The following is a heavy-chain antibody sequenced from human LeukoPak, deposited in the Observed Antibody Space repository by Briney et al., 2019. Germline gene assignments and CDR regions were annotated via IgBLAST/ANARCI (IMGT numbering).Heavy chain of an antibody. CDR2: IGGSDNTM. CDR1: GFTFSAYQ. J-gene: IGHJ4*02. CDR3: ARDIQYIGSTYYFDL. Sequence: GGSLGLSCEASGFTFSAYQMSWIRQAPGKGLEGVSYIGGSDNTMSYADSVKGRFTISRDNAKNSLYLQMNSLRAEDTAVYYCARDIQYIGSTYYFDLWGQGTLVTVSS. D-gene: IGHD1-26*01. V-gene: IGHV3-11*01.